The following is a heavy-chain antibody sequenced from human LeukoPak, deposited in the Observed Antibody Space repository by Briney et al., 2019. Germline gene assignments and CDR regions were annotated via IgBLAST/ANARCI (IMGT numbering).Heavy chain of an antibody. CDR3: AKGSYYCSDSCPQYYYYMDV. CDR2: IIPIFGTA. D-gene: IGHD2-15*01. CDR1: GSTFSSYA. Sequence: GASVKVSCKASGSTFSSYAISWVRQAPGQGLEWMGGIIPIFGTANYAQKFQGRVTITADESTSTAYMELSSLRSEDTAVYYCAKGSYYCSDSCPQYYYYMDVWGKGTTVIVSS. J-gene: IGHJ6*03. V-gene: IGHV1-69*13.